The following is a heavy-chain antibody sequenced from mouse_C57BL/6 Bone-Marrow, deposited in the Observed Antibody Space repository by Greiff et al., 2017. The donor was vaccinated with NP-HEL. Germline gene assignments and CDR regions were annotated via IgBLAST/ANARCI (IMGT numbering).Heavy chain of an antibody. CDR2: IYPRSGNT. V-gene: IGHV1-81*01. J-gene: IGHJ3*01. Sequence: QVQLQQSGAELARPGASVKLSCKASGYTFTSYGISWVKQRTGQGLEWIGEIYPRSGNTYYNEKFKGKATLTADKSSSTAYMELRSLTSEDAEVYICAREKCYWAWFAYWGQGTLVTVTA. CDR3: AREKCYWAWFAY. CDR1: GYTFTSYG. D-gene: IGHD4-1*01.